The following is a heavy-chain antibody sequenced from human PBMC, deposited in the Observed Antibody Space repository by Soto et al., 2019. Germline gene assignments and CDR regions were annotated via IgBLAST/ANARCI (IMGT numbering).Heavy chain of an antibody. V-gene: IGHV3-33*01. CDR1: GFTFSSYG. J-gene: IGHJ6*03. CDR3: ARVVSSYMGNYYYMDV. Sequence: AGGSLRLSCAASGFTFSSYGMHWVRQAPGKGLEWVAVIWYDGSNKYYADSVKGRFTISRDNSKNTLYLQMNSLRAEDTAVYYCARVVSSYMGNYYYMDVWGKGTTVTVSS. D-gene: IGHD1-1*01. CDR2: IWYDGSNK.